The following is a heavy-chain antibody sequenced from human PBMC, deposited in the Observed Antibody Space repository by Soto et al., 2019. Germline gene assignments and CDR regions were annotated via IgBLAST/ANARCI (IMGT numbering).Heavy chain of an antibody. D-gene: IGHD3-16*01. CDR3: AMVDVYVTPSPQDV. V-gene: IGHV1-18*01. Sequence: QVQLVQSGAEVKNPGASVKVSCKASGYTFTRYGIGWARQAPGQGLEWMGWINTYNGNTNYAQNVQGRVTLTTDTPTCTADMELRSLRSNDTAIYYCAMVDVYVTPSPQDVWGPGTTVIVSS. CDR1: GYTFTRYG. J-gene: IGHJ6*02. CDR2: INTYNGNT.